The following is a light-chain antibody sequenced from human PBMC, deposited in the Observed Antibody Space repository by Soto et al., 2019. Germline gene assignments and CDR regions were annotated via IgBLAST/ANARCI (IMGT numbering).Light chain of an antibody. V-gene: IGKV3-20*01. CDR3: QQYGGSPYT. J-gene: IGKJ2*01. Sequence: EIVLTQSPGTLSLSPGERVTLSCRASQSVNSNYLAWYQQRPGQAPRLLIYGASSRATGFPDRFSGSGSGTDFTLTISRLEPEDFAVYYCQQYGGSPYTFGQGTKLEIK. CDR2: GAS. CDR1: QSVNSNY.